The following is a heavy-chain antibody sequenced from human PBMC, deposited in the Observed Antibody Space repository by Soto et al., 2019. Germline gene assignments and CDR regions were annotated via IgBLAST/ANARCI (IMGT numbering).Heavy chain of an antibody. J-gene: IGHJ4*02. D-gene: IGHD6-6*01. CDR2: INPNSGGT. Sequence: QVQLVQAGAEVKKPGASVKVSCNAAGYTCTGYYIHWVRQAPGQGLEWMRWINPNSGGTHYSQKIQGRVTMTRDTSISTAYRELSRQSSDDTDVYCCARGRTSIAAPVDDWGQGTLVTVSS. V-gene: IGHV1-2*02. CDR1: GYTCTGYY. CDR3: ARGRTSIAAPVDD.